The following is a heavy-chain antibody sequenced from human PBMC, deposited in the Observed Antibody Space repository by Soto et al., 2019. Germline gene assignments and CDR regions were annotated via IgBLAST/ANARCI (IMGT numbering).Heavy chain of an antibody. Sequence: QVQLQQWGAGLLKPSETLSLTCAVYGGSFSGYYWSWIRQPPGKGLEWIGEINHSGSTNYNPSLNSRVTISVDTSKNQFSLKLSSVTAADTAVYYCARAHCSGGSCYNGYWFDPWGQGTLVTVSS. V-gene: IGHV4-34*01. D-gene: IGHD2-15*01. CDR2: INHSGST. J-gene: IGHJ5*02. CDR3: ARAHCSGGSCYNGYWFDP. CDR1: GGSFSGYY.